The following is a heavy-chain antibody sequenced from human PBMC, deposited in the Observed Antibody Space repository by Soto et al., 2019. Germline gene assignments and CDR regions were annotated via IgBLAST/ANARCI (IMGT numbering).Heavy chain of an antibody. CDR2: ISGSGGDT. CDR3: AKEGKLWQSGYWYYYGLDV. CDR1: GFTFSTYG. V-gene: IGHV3-23*01. D-gene: IGHD3-16*01. Sequence: HPVGSLRLSCAASGFTFSTYGLTWVRQAPGKGLEWVSDISGSGGDTYYADSVKGRFTISRDNSNNTLYLQMNSLRAEDTAIYYCAKEGKLWQSGYWYYYGLDVWGQGTTVTVSS. J-gene: IGHJ6*02.